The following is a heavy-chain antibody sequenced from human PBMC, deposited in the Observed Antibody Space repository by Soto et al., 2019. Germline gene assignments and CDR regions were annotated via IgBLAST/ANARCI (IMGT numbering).Heavy chain of an antibody. J-gene: IGHJ6*02. V-gene: IGHV4-39*01. D-gene: IGHD6-13*01. Sequence: SETLSLTCSVSGGSITNTNYHWGWIRQAPGKGLEWIGTLYFRGATDYNPSLQSRVTISADTSKNQISLHLSSVTAADTAVYYCARVEPLIAEAGTILGYYGMDVWGQGTTVTVSS. CDR3: ARVEPLIAEAGTILGYYGMDV. CDR2: LYFRGAT. CDR1: GGSITNTNYH.